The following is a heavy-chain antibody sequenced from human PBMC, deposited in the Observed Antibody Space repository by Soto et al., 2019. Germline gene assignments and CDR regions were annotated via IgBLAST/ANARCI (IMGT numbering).Heavy chain of an antibody. Sequence: VESLKISWKASGCTFTDAWIGWVRQMPGKGLEWMGIVYPRDSQTRYNPSFQGQITISADKSITTAYLQWTSLKASDSAMYYCARLKGYWGQRTLVTVSS. CDR1: GCTFTDAW. J-gene: IGHJ4*02. V-gene: IGHV5-51*01. CDR2: VYPRDSQT. CDR3: ARLKGY.